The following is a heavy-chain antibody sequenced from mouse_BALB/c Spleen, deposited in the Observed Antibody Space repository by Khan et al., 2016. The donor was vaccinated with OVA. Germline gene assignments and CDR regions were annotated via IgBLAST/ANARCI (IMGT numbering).Heavy chain of an antibody. V-gene: IGHV2-9*02. CDR3: AREVYYGNLYYLDY. CDR2: IWAGGST. J-gene: IGHJ2*01. CDR1: GFSLTSYG. D-gene: IGHD2-1*01. Sequence: QVQLKQSGPGLVAPSQSLSITCTVSGFSLTSYGVHWVRQPPGKGLEWLGTIWAGGSTNYNSALMSRLSIIKDNSKSQVFLKMNSLQTDDTAIYYCAREVYYGNLYYLDYWGQGTTLTVSS.